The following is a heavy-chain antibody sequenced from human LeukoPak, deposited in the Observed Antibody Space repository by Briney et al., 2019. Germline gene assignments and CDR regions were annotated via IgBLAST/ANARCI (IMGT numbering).Heavy chain of an antibody. CDR2: IIPIFGTA. CDR3: ASGGVYDFWSGSPSYYMDV. CDR1: GGTFSSYA. J-gene: IGHJ6*03. D-gene: IGHD3-3*01. V-gene: IGHV1-69*05. Sequence: SVKVSCKASGGTFSSYAISWVRQAPGQGLEWMGGIIPIFGTANYAQKFQGRVTITTDESTSTAYMELSSLRSEDTAVYYCASGGVYDFWSGSPSYYMDVWGKGTTATVSS.